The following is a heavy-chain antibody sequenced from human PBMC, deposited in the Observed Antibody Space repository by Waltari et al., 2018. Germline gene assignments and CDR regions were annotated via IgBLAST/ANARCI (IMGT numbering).Heavy chain of an antibody. V-gene: IGHV4-34*01. Sequence: QVQLQQWGAGLLKPSETLSLTCDVYGGSFSGYYWSWIRQPPGKGLEWIGEINHSGSTNYNPSLKSRVTISVDTSKNQFSLKLSSVTAADTAVYYCARLSGSRLFDYWGQGTLVTVSS. J-gene: IGHJ4*02. CDR2: INHSGST. CDR1: GGSFSGYY. CDR3: ARLSGSRLFDY. D-gene: IGHD1-1*01.